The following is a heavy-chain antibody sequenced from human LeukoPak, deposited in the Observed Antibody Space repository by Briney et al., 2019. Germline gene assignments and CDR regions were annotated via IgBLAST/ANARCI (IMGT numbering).Heavy chain of an antibody. CDR1: GGSISSSSYY. Sequence: SETLSLTCIVSGGSISSSSYYWGWIRQPPGKGLEWIGSIYYSGSTYYNPSLKSRVTISVDTSKNQFSLKLSSVTAADTAVYYCARDKVWGQGTLVTVSS. CDR3: ARDKV. V-gene: IGHV4-39*07. CDR2: IYYSGST. J-gene: IGHJ4*02.